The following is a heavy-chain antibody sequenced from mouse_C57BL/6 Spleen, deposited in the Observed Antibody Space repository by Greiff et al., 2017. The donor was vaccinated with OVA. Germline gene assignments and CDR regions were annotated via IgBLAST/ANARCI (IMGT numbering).Heavy chain of an antibody. J-gene: IGHJ4*01. CDR3: AGDTMDY. Sequence: EVKLVESGGDLVKPGGSLKLSCAASGFTFSSYGMSWVRQTPDKRLEWVATISSGGSYTYYPDSVKGRFTISRDNAKNTLYLQMSSLKSEDTAMYYCAGDTMDYWGQGTSVTGSS. CDR2: ISSGGSYT. CDR1: GFTFSSYG. V-gene: IGHV5-6*01.